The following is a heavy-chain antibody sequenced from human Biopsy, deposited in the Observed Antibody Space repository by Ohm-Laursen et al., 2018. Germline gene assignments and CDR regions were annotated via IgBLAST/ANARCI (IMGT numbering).Heavy chain of an antibody. Sequence: SLRLSCTASGFTFGDSAMHWVRQASGKGLEWIGRIRSKVNNYATAYAASVTGRFTISRDDSKNTAYLQMNSLKTEDTAVYYCTTYDNSGDYRDYWGQGTQATVSS. CDR3: TTYDNSGDYRDY. V-gene: IGHV3-73*01. J-gene: IGHJ4*02. CDR2: IRSKVNNYAT. D-gene: IGHD4-23*01. CDR1: GFTFGDSA.